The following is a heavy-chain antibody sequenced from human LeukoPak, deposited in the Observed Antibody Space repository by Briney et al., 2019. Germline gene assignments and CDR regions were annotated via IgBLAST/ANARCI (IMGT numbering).Heavy chain of an antibody. CDR3: AKAVSGSHSFDY. D-gene: IGHD1-26*01. J-gene: IGHJ4*02. CDR2: ISGSGGST. CDR1: GFTFSSYA. V-gene: IGHV3-23*01. Sequence: PGRPLRPSCAASGFTFSSYAMSWARQAPGKGLEWVSGISGSGGSTYYADSVKGRFTISRDDSKNTLYLQMNSLRGEDTAVYYCAKAVSGSHSFDYWGQGTLVTVSS.